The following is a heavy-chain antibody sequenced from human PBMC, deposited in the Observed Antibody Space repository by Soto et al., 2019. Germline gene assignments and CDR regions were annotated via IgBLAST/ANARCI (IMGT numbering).Heavy chain of an antibody. Sequence: ASVKVSCKASGYTFTSYDINWVRQATGQGLEWMGWMNPNSGNTGYAQKFQGRVTMTRNTSISTAYMELNSLRSEDTAVYYCARGRPYSSSWYPNWFDPWGQGTLVTVSS. D-gene: IGHD6-13*01. CDR2: MNPNSGNT. J-gene: IGHJ5*02. CDR1: GYTFTSYD. V-gene: IGHV1-8*01. CDR3: ARGRPYSSSWYPNWFDP.